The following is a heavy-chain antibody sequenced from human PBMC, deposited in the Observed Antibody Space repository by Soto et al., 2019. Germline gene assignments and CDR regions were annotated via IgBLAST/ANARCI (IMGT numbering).Heavy chain of an antibody. D-gene: IGHD3-22*01. CDR2: IIPIFGTA. CDR3: ALVSSAQLAAFVI. J-gene: IGHJ3*02. Sequence: SVKVSCKASGGTFSSYAISWVRQAPGQGLEWMGGIIPIFGTANYAQKFQGRVTITADESTSTAYMELSSLRSEDTAVYYCALVSSAQLAAFVIWGQGTMVTVSS. V-gene: IGHV1-69*13. CDR1: GGTFSSYA.